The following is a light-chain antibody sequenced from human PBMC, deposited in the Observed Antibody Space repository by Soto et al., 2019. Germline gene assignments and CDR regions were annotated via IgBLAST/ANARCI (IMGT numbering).Light chain of an antibody. CDR1: QSISSN. J-gene: IGKJ1*01. CDR2: GAS. CDR3: QQYGSSPPT. V-gene: IGKV3-15*01. Sequence: ETVMTQSPATLSVSPGERATLSCRASQSISSNLAWYQQKPGQAPRLLIYGASTRATGIPARFTGSGSGTDFTLTINRLEPEDFALYYCQQYGSSPPTFGQGTKVDIK.